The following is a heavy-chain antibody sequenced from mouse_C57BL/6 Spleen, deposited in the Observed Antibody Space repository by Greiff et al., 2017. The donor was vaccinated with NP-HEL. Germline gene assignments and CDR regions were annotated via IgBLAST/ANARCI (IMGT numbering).Heavy chain of an antibody. CDR1: GYAFSSYW. J-gene: IGHJ2*01. V-gene: IGHV1-80*01. CDR2: IYPGDGDT. Sequence: QVQLQQSGAELVKPGASVKISCKASGYAFSSYWMNWVKRRPGKGLEWIGQIYPGDGDTNYNGKFKGKATLTADKSSSTAYMQLSSLTSEDSAVYFCARGGQLRLPFDYWGQGTTLTVSS. D-gene: IGHD3-2*02. CDR3: ARGGQLRLPFDY.